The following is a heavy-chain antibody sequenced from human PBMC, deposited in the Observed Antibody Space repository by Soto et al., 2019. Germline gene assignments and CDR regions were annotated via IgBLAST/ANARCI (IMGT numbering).Heavy chain of an antibody. D-gene: IGHD3-16*01. CDR2: TKNKANSYTT. Sequence: GGSLRLSCAASGFTFSDRYMDWVRQAPGKGLEWVGRTKNKANSYTTEYAASVKGRFTISRDYSRDSAYLQMNSLKTDDTAVYYCTIEGAYPGPDFDYWGQGTLVTVSS. J-gene: IGHJ4*02. CDR3: TIEGAYPGPDFDY. V-gene: IGHV3-72*01. CDR1: GFTFSDRY.